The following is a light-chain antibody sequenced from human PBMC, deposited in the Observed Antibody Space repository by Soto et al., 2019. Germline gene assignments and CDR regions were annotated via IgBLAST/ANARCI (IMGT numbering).Light chain of an antibody. CDR1: QSVLHSSNNKNY. Sequence: DIVMTQSPDSLAVSLGERATINCKSSQSVLHSSNNKNYLAWYQQKPGQPPKLLIYWASTRESGVPDQFSGSGSGTDFTLSISSLQAEDVAVYYCQQYYSPWTFGQGTKVEIK. J-gene: IGKJ1*01. CDR3: QQYYSPWT. V-gene: IGKV4-1*01. CDR2: WAS.